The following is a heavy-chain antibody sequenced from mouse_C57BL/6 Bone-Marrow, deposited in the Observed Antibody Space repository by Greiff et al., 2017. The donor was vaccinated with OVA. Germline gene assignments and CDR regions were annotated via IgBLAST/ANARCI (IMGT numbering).Heavy chain of an antibody. CDR3: ARPSGSSLDY. CDR2: IYPRDCST. V-gene: IGHV1-85*01. J-gene: IGHJ2*01. Sequence: VQLVESGPELVKPGASVKLSCKASGYTFTSYDINWVKQRPGQGLEWIGWIYPRDCSTKYNEKFKGKATLTVDTSSSTAYMELHSLTSEDSAVYFCARPSGSSLDYWGQGTTLTVSS. CDR1: GYTFTSYD. D-gene: IGHD1-1*01.